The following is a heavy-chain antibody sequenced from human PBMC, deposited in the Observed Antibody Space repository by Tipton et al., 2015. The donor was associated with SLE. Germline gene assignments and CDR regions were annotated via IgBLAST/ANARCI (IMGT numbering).Heavy chain of an antibody. CDR3: ARALWKGGDY. CDR1: SGSVSSGAYY. Sequence: TLSLTCTVSSGSVSSGAYYWSWIRQHPGKGLEWIGYVFSSGTTYYNPSLKGRLSLSVDTFKNQFSLNLSSVTAADTAVYYCARALWKGGDYWGQGTLVTVSS. CDR2: VFSSGTT. D-gene: IGHD1-1*01. V-gene: IGHV4-31*03. J-gene: IGHJ4*02.